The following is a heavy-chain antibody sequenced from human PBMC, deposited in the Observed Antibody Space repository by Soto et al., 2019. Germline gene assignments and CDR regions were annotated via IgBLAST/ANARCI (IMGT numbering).Heavy chain of an antibody. Sequence: GGSLRLSCAASGFTFSNFGMHWVRQAPGKGLEWVAVISYDGSKKYYADSVKGRFTISRDNSKSTLYLQMNNLRAEDTAVYYCANTRSYWGQGTLVTVSS. J-gene: IGHJ4*02. CDR2: ISYDGSKK. V-gene: IGHV3-30*18. CDR1: GFTFSNFG. CDR3: ANTRSY.